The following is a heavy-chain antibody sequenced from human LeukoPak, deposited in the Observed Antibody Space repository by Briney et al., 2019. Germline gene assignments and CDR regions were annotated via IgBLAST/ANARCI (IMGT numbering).Heavy chain of an antibody. CDR3: VRERGATVDY. Sequence: GASVKVSCKASGYTFSGYYIHWVRQAPGQGLEWMGSISFNSGDTNYAQKFQGRVTVTRGTSISTTYMELSSLRADDTLIYHCVRERGATVDYWGQGTLVTVSS. V-gene: IGHV1-2*02. CDR1: GYTFSGYY. D-gene: IGHD1-26*01. J-gene: IGHJ4*02. CDR2: ISFNSGDT.